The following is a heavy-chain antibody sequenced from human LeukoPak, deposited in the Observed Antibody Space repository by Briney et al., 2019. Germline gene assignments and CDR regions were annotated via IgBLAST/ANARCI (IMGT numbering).Heavy chain of an antibody. CDR3: AKDIISESVVVITGFDY. D-gene: IGHD3-22*01. J-gene: IGHJ4*02. V-gene: IGHV3-30*02. CDR2: IRYDGSNK. CDR1: GFTFSSYG. Sequence: GGSLRLSCAASGFTFSSYGMHWVRQAPGKGLEWVAFIRYDGSNKYYADSVKGRFTISRDNSKNTLYLQMNSLRAEDTAVYYCAKDIISESVVVITGFDYWGQGTLVTVSS.